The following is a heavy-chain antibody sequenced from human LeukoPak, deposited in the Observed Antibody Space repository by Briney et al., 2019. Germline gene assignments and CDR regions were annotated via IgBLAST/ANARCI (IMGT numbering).Heavy chain of an antibody. D-gene: IGHD1-14*01. Sequence: GGSLRLSCAASGFTFNNYEMHWVRQTAGKGLEWVSAVGIAGDTFYAGSVKGRFSISRDNAESSLFLQMNSLRAGDTAVYYCARERRMGTADAFDAWGQGTMVTVSS. V-gene: IGHV3-13*01. CDR1: GFTFNNYE. CDR3: ARERRMGTADAFDA. J-gene: IGHJ3*01. CDR2: VGIAGDT.